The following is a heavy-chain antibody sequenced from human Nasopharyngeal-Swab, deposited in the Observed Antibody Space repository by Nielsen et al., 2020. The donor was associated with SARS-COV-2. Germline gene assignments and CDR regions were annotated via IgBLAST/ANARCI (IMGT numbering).Heavy chain of an antibody. CDR3: ARARDYMDV. V-gene: IGHV4-39*07. J-gene: IGHJ6*03. Sequence: SETLSLTCTVSGGSISSSSYYWSWIRQPPGKGLEWIGEINHSGSTNYNPSLKSRVTISVDTSKNQFSLKLSSVTAADTAVYYCARARDYMDVWGKGTTVTVSS. CDR2: INHSGST. CDR1: GGSISSSSYY.